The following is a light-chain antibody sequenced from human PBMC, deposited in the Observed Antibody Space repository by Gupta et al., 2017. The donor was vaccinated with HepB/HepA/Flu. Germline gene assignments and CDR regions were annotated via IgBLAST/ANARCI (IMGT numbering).Light chain of an antibody. J-gene: IGLJ2*01. CDR1: SSNIGNNY. CDR3: GTWDSSLSAVV. CDR2: ENN. Sequence: QSVLTPPPSVSAAPGQKVTIPYSGRSSNIGNNYVSWYQQLPGTAPKLLIYENNKRPSGIPDRFSGSKSGTSATLGITGLQTGDEADYYCGTWDSSLSAVVFGGGTKLTVL. V-gene: IGLV1-51*02.